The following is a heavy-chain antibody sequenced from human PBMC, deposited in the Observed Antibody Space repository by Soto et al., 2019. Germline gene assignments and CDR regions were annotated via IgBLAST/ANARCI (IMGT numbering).Heavy chain of an antibody. V-gene: IGHV3-11*06. CDR1: GFTFSDYY. J-gene: IGHJ4*02. CDR3: ARSERGYSYALFDY. Sequence: GGSLRLSCAASGFTFSDYYMSWIRQAPGKGLEWVSYISSSSSYTNYADSVKGRFTISRDNAKNSLYLQMNSLRAEDTAVYYCARSERGYSYALFDYWGQGTLVTVSS. D-gene: IGHD5-18*01. CDR2: ISSSSSYT.